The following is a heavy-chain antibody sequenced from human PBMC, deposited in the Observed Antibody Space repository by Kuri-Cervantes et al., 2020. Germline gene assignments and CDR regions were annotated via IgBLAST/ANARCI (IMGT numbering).Heavy chain of an antibody. CDR3: ARDWSGVTTDYYYYMDV. J-gene: IGHJ6*03. CDR1: GFTFSDYY. V-gene: IGHV3-11*01. D-gene: IGHD4-11*01. CDR2: ISSSGSTI. Sequence: GESLKISCAASGFTFSDYYMSWIRQAPGKGLEWVSYISSSGSTIYYADSVKGRFTISRDNAKNSLYLQMNSLRSEDTAVYYCARDWSGVTTDYYYYMDVWGKGTTVTVSS.